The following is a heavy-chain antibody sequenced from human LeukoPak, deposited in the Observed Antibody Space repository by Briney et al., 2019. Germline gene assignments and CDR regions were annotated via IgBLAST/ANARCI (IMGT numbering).Heavy chain of an antibody. CDR3: ASSRMTIYGVVNDAFDI. J-gene: IGHJ3*02. V-gene: IGHV3-30*03. CDR1: GFIFSSYS. Sequence: GGSLRLSCAASGFIFSSYSMNWVRQAPGKGLEWVAAISSDGSNKYSEHGRFTISRDNSKNTLYLQMISLRAEDTAVYYCASSRMTIYGVVNDAFDIWGQGTMVTVSS. CDR2: ISSDGSNK. D-gene: IGHD3-3*01.